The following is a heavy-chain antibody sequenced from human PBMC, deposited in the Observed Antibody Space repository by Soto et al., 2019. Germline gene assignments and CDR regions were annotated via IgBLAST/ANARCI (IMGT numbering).Heavy chain of an antibody. CDR2: IYYSGST. CDR1: GGSISSGDYY. V-gene: IGHV4-30-4*01. CDR3: ARRGYDSSGYYGLDY. D-gene: IGHD3-22*01. J-gene: IGHJ4*02. Sequence: SETLSLTCTVSGGSISSGDYYWSWIRQPPGKGLEWIGYIYYSGSTYYNPSLKSRVTISVDTSKNQFSLKLSSVTAADTAVYYCARRGYDSSGYYGLDYWGQGTLVTVSS.